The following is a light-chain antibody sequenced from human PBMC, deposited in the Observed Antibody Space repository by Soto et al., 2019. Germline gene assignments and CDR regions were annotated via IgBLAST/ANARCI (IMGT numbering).Light chain of an antibody. CDR2: DAS. CDR3: QQYNTYPWT. J-gene: IGKJ1*01. V-gene: IGKV1-5*01. CDR1: QSISYW. Sequence: DIQMTQSPSTLSASEGDRATITCRASQSISYWLAWYQQKPGKAPDLLIYDASTLESGVPSRFSGRGSGTEFTLTISSLQPDDFATYYCQQYNTYPWTFGQGTKVDIK.